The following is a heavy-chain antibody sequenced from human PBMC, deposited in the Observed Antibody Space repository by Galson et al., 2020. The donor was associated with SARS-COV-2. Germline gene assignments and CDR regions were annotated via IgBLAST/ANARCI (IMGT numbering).Heavy chain of an antibody. D-gene: IGHD3-22*01. J-gene: IGHJ3*02. CDR2: IKSKSDGGTA. V-gene: IGHV3-15*01. CDR1: GFTFNKAW. CDR3: TTDLMYYSDSSGYQAFDM. Sequence: TGGSLRLSCAASGFTFNKAWMSWVRQAPGKGLEWVGRIKSKSDGGTADYAAPVEGRFIISRDDSKDMLYLQMNSLKTEDTAVYFCTTDLMYYSDSSGYQAFDMWGQGTKVTVYS.